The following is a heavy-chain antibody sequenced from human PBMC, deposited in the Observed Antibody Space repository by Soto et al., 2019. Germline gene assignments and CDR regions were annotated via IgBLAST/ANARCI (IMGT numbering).Heavy chain of an antibody. Sequence: EVQLLESGGGLVQPGGSLRLSCAASGFTFSSYAMSWVRQAPGKGLEWVSFISGRGGSTYYADSVKGRFTISRDNSKNTLYLQMNSLRAEDTAAYYCTKNSSSLAIDYWGQGTLVTVSS. CDR3: TKNSSSLAIDY. CDR1: GFTFSSYA. J-gene: IGHJ4*02. D-gene: IGHD6-13*01. CDR2: ISGRGGST. V-gene: IGHV3-23*01.